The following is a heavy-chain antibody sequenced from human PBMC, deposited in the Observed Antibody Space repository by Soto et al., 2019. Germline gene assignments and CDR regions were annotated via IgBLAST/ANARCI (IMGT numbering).Heavy chain of an antibody. J-gene: IGHJ4*01. CDR2: ISGSGGGT. Sequence: PSETLSLTCTASGFGFSSYAMSWVRQAPGKGLEWVSGISGSGGGTYYANSVKGRFTISRDNSKNTLYLQMNSLRAEDTAIYYCAKNTHSSGTFPIDCWGQGTLVTVSS. V-gene: IGHV3-23*01. D-gene: IGHD6-19*01. CDR3: AKNTHSSGTFPIDC. CDR1: GFGFSSYA.